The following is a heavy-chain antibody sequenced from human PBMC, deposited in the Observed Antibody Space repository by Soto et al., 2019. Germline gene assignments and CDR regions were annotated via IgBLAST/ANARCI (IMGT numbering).Heavy chain of an antibody. Sequence: LETLSLTCTVSGASITTYYYNWIRQAPGKPLEWIGYIYYTGITNYNPSLESRVTISQDTSKNQFSLKLSSVTAADTAVYYCARGSGKVAKNYYYYYMDVWGKGTTVTVSS. CDR3: ARGSGKVAKNYYYYYMDV. CDR2: IYYTGIT. D-gene: IGHD1-26*01. CDR1: GASITTYY. J-gene: IGHJ6*03. V-gene: IGHV4-59*01.